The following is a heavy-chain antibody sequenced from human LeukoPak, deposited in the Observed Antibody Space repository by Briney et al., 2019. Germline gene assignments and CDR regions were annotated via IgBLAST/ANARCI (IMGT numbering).Heavy chain of an antibody. J-gene: IGHJ4*02. Sequence: PSETLSLNCTVSGGSISSYYWSWIRQPPGKGLEWIGYIYYSGSTNYNPSLKSRVTISVDTSKNQFSLKLSSVTAADTAVYYCARAGYSGYDLYYWGQGTLATVSS. V-gene: IGHV4-59*01. D-gene: IGHD5-12*01. CDR1: GGSISSYY. CDR2: IYYSGST. CDR3: ARAGYSGYDLYY.